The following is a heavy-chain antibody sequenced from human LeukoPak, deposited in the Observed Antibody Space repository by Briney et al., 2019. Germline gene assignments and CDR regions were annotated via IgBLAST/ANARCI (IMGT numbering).Heavy chain of an antibody. CDR3: ARAYGSGSYSLSPDY. CDR1: GFTFSSYW. J-gene: IGHJ4*02. D-gene: IGHD3-10*01. Sequence: GGSLRLSCAASGFTFSSYWMSWVRQAPGKGREWAANIKQDGSEKYYVDSVKGRFTISRDNAKNSLYLQMNSLGAEDTAVYYCARAYGSGSYSLSPDYWGQGTLVTVSS. CDR2: IKQDGSEK. V-gene: IGHV3-7*04.